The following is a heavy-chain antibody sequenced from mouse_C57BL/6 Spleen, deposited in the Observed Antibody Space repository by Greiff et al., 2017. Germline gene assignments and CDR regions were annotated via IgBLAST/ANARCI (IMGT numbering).Heavy chain of an antibody. D-gene: IGHD4-1*01. Sequence: EVKLVESGGGLVKPGGSLKLSCAASGFTFSDYGMHWVRQAPEKGLEWVAYISSGSSTIYYADTVKGRFTISRDNAKNTLFLQMTSLRSEDTAMYYCARPPELGRDYFDYWGQGTTLTGSS. CDR1: GFTFSDYG. J-gene: IGHJ2*01. V-gene: IGHV5-17*01. CDR2: ISSGSSTI. CDR3: ARPPELGRDYFDY.